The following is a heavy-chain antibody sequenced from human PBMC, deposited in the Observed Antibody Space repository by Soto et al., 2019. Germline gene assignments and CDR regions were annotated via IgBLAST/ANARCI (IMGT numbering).Heavy chain of an antibody. J-gene: IGHJ6*03. CDR2: ISAYNGNT. V-gene: IGHV1-18*01. CDR1: GYTFTSYG. CDR3: ARIYCSGGSCYYSHYSYYYYMDV. Sequence: QVQLVQSGAEVKKPGASVKVSCKASGYTFTSYGISCVRQAPGQGLEWMGWISAYNGNTNYAQKLQGRVTMTTDTPTSTAYMGLRSLRSDDTAVYYCARIYCSGGSCYYSHYSYYYYMDVWGKGTTVTVSS. D-gene: IGHD2-15*01.